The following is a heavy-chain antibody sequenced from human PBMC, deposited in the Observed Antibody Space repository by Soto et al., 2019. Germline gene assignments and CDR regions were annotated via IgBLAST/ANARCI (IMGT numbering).Heavy chain of an antibody. D-gene: IGHD6-13*01. V-gene: IGHV3-73*01. Sequence: GGSLRLSCAASGFTFSGSAMHWVRQASGKGLEWVGRIRSKANSYATAYAASGKGRFTISRDDSKNTAYLQMNSLKTEDTAVYYCTSPYSSSWYDGDYYYYGMDVWGQGTTVTVSS. CDR3: TSPYSSSWYDGDYYYYGMDV. CDR2: IRSKANSYAT. J-gene: IGHJ6*02. CDR1: GFTFSGSA.